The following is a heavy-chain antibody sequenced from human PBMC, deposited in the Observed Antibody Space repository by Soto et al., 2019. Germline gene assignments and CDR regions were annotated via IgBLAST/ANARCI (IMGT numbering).Heavy chain of an antibody. V-gene: IGHV3-48*02. CDR2: ISPSSTSI. CDR3: ATNSGAQSY. CDR1: GFTFSTYT. D-gene: IGHD6-25*01. J-gene: IGHJ4*02. Sequence: EVHLVESGGGLVQPGGGSRGLSCEASGFTFSTYTMTWVRRAPGKGLEGVSCISPSSTSIFYADSVKGRFTISRDNAKSSLYLQMNSLRDEDTAVYYCATNSGAQSYWGLGTLVTVSS.